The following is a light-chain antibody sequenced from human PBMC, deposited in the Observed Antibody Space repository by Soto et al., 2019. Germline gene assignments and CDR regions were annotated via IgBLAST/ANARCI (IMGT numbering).Light chain of an antibody. J-gene: IGKJ5*01. CDR1: QTVRNNY. Sequence: EFVLTQSPVTLSWSPGERSRLSCRASQTVRNNYLAWYQQKPGQAPRLLIYDASSRASGIPDRFSGGGSGTDFTLTISRLEPEDFAVYYCQQYNNWPPTFGQGTRLEIK. CDR3: QQYNNWPPT. V-gene: IGKV3D-20*02. CDR2: DAS.